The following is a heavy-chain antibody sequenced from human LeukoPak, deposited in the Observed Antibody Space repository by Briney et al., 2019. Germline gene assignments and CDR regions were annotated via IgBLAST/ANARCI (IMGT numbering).Heavy chain of an antibody. CDR2: IYYSGST. Sequence: SETLSLTCTVSGGSISSSSYYWGWIRQPPGKGLEWIGSIYYSGSTYYNPSLKGRVTMSVDTSKNQFSLKLSSVTAADTAVYYCARDQGYYYDTSGYYDAFDIWGQGTMVTVSS. CDR1: GGSISSSSYY. V-gene: IGHV4-39*07. J-gene: IGHJ3*02. D-gene: IGHD3-22*01. CDR3: ARDQGYYYDTSGYYDAFDI.